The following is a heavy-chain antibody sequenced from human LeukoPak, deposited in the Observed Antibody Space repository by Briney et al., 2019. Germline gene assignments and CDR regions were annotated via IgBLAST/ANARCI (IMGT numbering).Heavy chain of an antibody. V-gene: IGHV3-7*01. D-gene: IGHD3-10*01. Sequence: TGGSLRLSCAASGFTFSSYWMSWVRQAPGEGLEWVANIKQDGSEKYYVDSVKGRFTISRDNAKNSLYLQMNSLRAEDTAVYYCARDPYAPDYYGSGSSYYFDYWGQGTLVTVSS. J-gene: IGHJ4*02. CDR3: ARDPYAPDYYGSGSSYYFDY. CDR1: GFTFSSYW. CDR2: IKQDGSEK.